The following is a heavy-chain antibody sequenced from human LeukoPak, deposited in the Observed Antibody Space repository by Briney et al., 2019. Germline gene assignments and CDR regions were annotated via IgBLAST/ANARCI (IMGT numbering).Heavy chain of an antibody. V-gene: IGHV5-51*01. CDR2: IYPGDSDS. CDR3: ARHGGGSTSSGDAFDI. J-gene: IGHJ3*02. D-gene: IGHD2-2*01. CDR1: GYSFTSYL. Sequence: GESLKISCKASGYSFTSYLIGWVRQMPGKGLEWMVIIYPGDSDSRYSTSFQGQVTISADKSISTAYLQWISLKASATAMYYCARHGGGSTSSGDAFDILGQGTMVTVSS.